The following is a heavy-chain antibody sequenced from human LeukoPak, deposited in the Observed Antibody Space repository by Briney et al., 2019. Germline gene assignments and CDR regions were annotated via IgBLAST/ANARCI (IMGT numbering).Heavy chain of an antibody. V-gene: IGHV1-46*01. Sequence: GASVKVSCKASGYTFTGYYMHWVRQAPGQGLEWMGIINPSGGSTRYAQKFQGRVTMTRDTSTSTVYMELSSLRSEDTAVYYCARAEAAAGTFDYWGQGTLVTVSS. CDR3: ARAEAAAGTFDY. J-gene: IGHJ4*02. D-gene: IGHD6-13*01. CDR2: INPSGGST. CDR1: GYTFTGYY.